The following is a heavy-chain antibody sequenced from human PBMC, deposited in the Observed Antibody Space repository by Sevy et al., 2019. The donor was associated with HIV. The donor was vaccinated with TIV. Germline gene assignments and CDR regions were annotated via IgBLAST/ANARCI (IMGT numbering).Heavy chain of an antibody. V-gene: IGHV3-74*03. CDR1: GLSLSSNW. CDR2: ISSDGNGI. D-gene: IGHD3-10*01. Sequence: GGSLRLSCAASGLSLSSNWMHWVRQVPGKGRLWVARISSDGNGITYAHSVEGRFTISRDNAKDMLYLQMNSLKADDTALYYCVRDKGINYYYAMDVWGQGTMVTVSS. J-gene: IGHJ6*02. CDR3: VRDKGINYYYAMDV.